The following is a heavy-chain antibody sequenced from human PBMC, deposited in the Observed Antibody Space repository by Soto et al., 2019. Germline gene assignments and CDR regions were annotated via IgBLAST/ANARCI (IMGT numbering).Heavy chain of an antibody. V-gene: IGHV3-7*01. CDR2: IKQDGSAK. D-gene: IGHD3-10*01. CDR3: ARDVKEVRGVCAFDI. Sequence: EVQLVESGGGLVQPGGSLRLSCAASGFTFSSYWMSWVRQAPGKGLEWVANIKQDGSAKYYVDSVKGRFTISRDNAKNSLYLQMNSLRAEDTAVYYCARDVKEVRGVCAFDIWGQGTMVTVSS. J-gene: IGHJ3*02. CDR1: GFTFSSYW.